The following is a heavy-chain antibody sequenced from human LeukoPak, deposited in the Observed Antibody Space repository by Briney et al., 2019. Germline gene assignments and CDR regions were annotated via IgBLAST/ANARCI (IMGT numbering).Heavy chain of an antibody. D-gene: IGHD3-22*01. CDR1: GYTFTSYG. J-gene: IGHJ4*02. CDR3: AYDSSGYRVAAFDY. CDR2: ISAYNGNT. V-gene: IGHV1-18*01. Sequence: ASVRVSCKASGYTFTSYGISWARQAPGQGLEWMGWISAYNGNTNYAQKLQGRVTMTTDTSTSTAYMELRSLRSDDTAVYYCAYDSSGYRVAAFDYWGQGTLVTVSS.